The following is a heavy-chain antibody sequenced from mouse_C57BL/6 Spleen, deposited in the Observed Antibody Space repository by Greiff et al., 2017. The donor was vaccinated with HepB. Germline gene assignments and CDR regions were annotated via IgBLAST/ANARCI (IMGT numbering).Heavy chain of an antibody. V-gene: IGHV1-15*01. CDR1: GYTFTDYE. CDR3: TRGILRSYYFDY. J-gene: IGHJ2*01. D-gene: IGHD1-1*01. CDR2: IDPETGGT. Sequence: VQLQESGAELVRPGASVTLSCKASGYTFTDYEMHWVKQTPVHGLEWIGAIDPETGGTAYNQKFKGKAILTADKSSSTAYMELRSLTSEDSAVYYCTRGILRSYYFDYWGQGTTLTVSS.